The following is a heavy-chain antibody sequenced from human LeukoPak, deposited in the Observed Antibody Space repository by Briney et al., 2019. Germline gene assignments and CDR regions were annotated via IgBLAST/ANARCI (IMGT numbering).Heavy chain of an antibody. V-gene: IGHV4-34*01. Sequence: SETLSLTCAVYGGSFSGYYWSWIRQPPGKGLEWIGEINHSGSTNYNPSLKSRVTISVDTSKNQFSLKLSSVAAADTAVYYCARGQPRSIAVAGTRWFDPWGQGTLVTVTS. J-gene: IGHJ5*02. CDR3: ARGQPRSIAVAGTRWFDP. D-gene: IGHD6-19*01. CDR1: GGSFSGYY. CDR2: INHSGST.